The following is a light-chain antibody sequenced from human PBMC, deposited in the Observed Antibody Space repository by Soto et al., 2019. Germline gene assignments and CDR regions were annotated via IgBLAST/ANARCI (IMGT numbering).Light chain of an antibody. CDR1: QGISNY. V-gene: IGKV1-5*03. CDR2: KAS. J-gene: IGKJ1*01. CDR3: QDYNSYSEA. Sequence: DIQMTRSPSSLAAAVGDRVTITCLASQGISNYLAWYQQKPGKVPKLLIYKASTFKSGVPSRFSGSGSGTEFTLTISSLQPDDFATYYCQDYNSYSEAFGQGTKLDIK.